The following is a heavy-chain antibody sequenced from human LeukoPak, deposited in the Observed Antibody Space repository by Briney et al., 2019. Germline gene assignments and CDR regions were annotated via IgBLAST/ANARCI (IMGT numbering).Heavy chain of an antibody. Sequence: GGSLRLSCAASGFTSSSYGMHWVRQAPGKGLEWVAFIRYDGSNKYYADSVKGRFTISRDNSKNTLYLQMNSLRAEDTAVYYCAKDKPRGYSGYYFDYWGQGTLVTVSS. D-gene: IGHD5-12*01. V-gene: IGHV3-30*02. J-gene: IGHJ4*02. CDR3: AKDKPRGYSGYYFDY. CDR1: GFTSSSYG. CDR2: IRYDGSNK.